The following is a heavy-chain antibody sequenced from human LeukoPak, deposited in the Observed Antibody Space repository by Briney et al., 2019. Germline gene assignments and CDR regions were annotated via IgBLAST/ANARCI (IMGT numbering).Heavy chain of an antibody. CDR1: GYTFTSYD. V-gene: IGHV1-8*01. J-gene: IGHJ4*02. Sequence: ASVKVSCKASGYTFTSYDINWVRQATGQGLEWMGWMNPNSGNTGYAQKFQGRVTMTRNTSISTAYMELSSLRSEDTAVYYCARYDYGSGSHGYWGQGTLVTVSS. CDR3: ARYDYGSGSHGY. D-gene: IGHD3-10*01. CDR2: MNPNSGNT.